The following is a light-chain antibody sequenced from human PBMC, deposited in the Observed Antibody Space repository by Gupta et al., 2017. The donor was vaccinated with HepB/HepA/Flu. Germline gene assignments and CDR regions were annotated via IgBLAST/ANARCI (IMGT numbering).Light chain of an antibody. CDR1: QSVAGN. J-gene: IGKJ2*01. Sequence: IVLTQSPATLSVSPGERATLSCRASQSVAGNLAWYQKKPGQAPRLLIYDASNRAKGIPARCSGSGVETDVXLTISSXEPEDFAVYYCQQRTTCHPLVTFGXGTKLEIK. CDR2: DAS. V-gene: IGKV3-11*01. CDR3: QQRTTCHPLVT.